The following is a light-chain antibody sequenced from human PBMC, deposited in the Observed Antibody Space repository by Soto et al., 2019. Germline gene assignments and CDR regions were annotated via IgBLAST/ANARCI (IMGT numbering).Light chain of an antibody. J-gene: IGKJ1*01. V-gene: IGKV3-20*01. CDR3: QQYASFLRT. Sequence: EIVLTQSPGTLSMSAGERATLSCRASQSVSSSYLAWYQQKPGQAPRLLIYGASRWATGIPDRFSGSGSGTDFTLTISRLEPEDFAVYYCQQYASFLRTFGQGTKVEIK. CDR1: QSVSSSY. CDR2: GAS.